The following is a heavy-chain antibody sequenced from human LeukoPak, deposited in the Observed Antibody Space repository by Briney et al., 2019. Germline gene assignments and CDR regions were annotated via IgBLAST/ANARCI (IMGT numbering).Heavy chain of an antibody. J-gene: IGHJ4*02. Sequence: ASVKVSCKASGYTFTSYDINWVRQATGRGLEWMGWMNPNSGSTGYAQKFQGRVTITRNTSISAAYMELSGLRSEDTAVYYCARGRSTGYPYYFEYWGQGTLVTVSS. CDR3: ARGRSTGYPYYFEY. D-gene: IGHD5-12*01. V-gene: IGHV1-8*03. CDR1: GYTFTSYD. CDR2: MNPNSGST.